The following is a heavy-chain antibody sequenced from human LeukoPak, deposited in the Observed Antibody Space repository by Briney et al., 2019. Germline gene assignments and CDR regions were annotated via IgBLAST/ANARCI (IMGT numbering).Heavy chain of an antibody. Sequence: GGSLRLSCAASGFTFSSYWMSWVRQAPGKGLEWVANIKQDGSEKYYVDSVKGRFTISRDNAKNSLYLQMNSLRAEDTAVYYCARGATSGYSSSLHFWGGNYYFDYWGQGTLVTVSS. V-gene: IGHV3-7*01. CDR1: GFTFSSYW. D-gene: IGHD6-13*01. CDR2: IKQDGSEK. J-gene: IGHJ4*02. CDR3: ARGATSGYSSSLHFWGGNYYFDY.